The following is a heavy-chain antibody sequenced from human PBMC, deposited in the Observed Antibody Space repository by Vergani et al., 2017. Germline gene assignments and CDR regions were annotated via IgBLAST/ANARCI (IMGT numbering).Heavy chain of an antibody. J-gene: IGHJ4*02. D-gene: IGHD6-19*01. CDR1: GFTFSSYG. CDR3: ARDLKGSSGLDH. Sequence: QVQLVESGGGVVQPGRSLRLSCAASGFTFSSYGMHWVRQAPGKGLEWVAVIWYDGSNKYYADSVKGRFTISRDNSKNTLYLQMNSLRAEDTAVYYCARDLKGSSGLDHWGQGTLVTVSS. CDR2: IWYDGSNK. V-gene: IGHV3-33*01.